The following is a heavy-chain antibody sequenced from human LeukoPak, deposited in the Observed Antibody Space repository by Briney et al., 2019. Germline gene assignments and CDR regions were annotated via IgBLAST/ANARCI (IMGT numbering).Heavy chain of an antibody. Sequence: PGGSLRVSCAASGFTFSSSAMHWVRQGPGKGLEWVAYIAHHGSDKYYADSVKGRFTISRDNSKRTLSLQINSLRPDDTAVYYCAKDGSWSCTDSGQGTLVTVSS. V-gene: IGHV3-30*02. CDR3: AKDGSWSCTD. CDR1: GFTFSSSA. D-gene: IGHD2-8*02. CDR2: IAHHGSDK. J-gene: IGHJ4*02.